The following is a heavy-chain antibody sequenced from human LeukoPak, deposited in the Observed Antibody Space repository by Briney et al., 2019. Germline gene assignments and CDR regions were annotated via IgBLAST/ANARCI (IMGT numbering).Heavy chain of an antibody. V-gene: IGHV4-59*01. CDR1: GGSISSYY. Sequence: SETLSLTCTVSGGSISSYYWSWLRQPPGKGLEWIGYIYYSGSTNYNPSLKSRVTISVDTSKNQFSLKLSSVTAADTAVYYCARSPYSSSPQFDYWGQGTLVTVSS. CDR3: ARSPYSSSPQFDY. CDR2: IYYSGST. D-gene: IGHD6-6*01. J-gene: IGHJ4*02.